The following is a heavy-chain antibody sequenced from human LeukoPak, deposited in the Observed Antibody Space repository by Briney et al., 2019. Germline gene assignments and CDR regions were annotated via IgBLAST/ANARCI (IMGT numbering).Heavy chain of an antibody. V-gene: IGHV4-39*02. CDR2: IYYSGST. J-gene: IGHJ4*02. CDR1: GGSISGSSYY. D-gene: IGHD5-18*01. Sequence: SETLSLTCTVSGGSISGSSYYWGWIRQPPGKGLEWIGSIYYSGSTYYNPSLKSRVTISVDTSKNQFSLKLNSVTATDTAVYYCARAVGYSYGCLDYWGQGTLVTVSS. CDR3: ARAVGYSYGCLDY.